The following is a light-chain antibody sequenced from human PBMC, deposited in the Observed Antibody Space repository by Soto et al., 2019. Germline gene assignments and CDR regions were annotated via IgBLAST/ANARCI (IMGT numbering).Light chain of an antibody. CDR3: SSYAGSYNWV. J-gene: IGLJ3*02. CDR2: EVS. V-gene: IGLV2-8*01. CDR1: SSDVGGYNY. Sequence: QSVLTQPPSASGSPGQSVTISCTGTSSDVGGYNYVSWYQQHPGKAPKLMIYEVSKRPSGVPDRFSGSKSGNTASLTVSGLQXXXXAXYYCSSYAGSYNWVFGGGTKVTVL.